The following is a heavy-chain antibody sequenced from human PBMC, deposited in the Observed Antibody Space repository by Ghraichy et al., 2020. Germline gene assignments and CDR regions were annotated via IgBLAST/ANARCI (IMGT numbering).Heavy chain of an antibody. CDR3: ARHNPPPNITIFGVVIIRGWFDP. CDR2: IYYSGST. D-gene: IGHD3-3*01. CDR1: GGSISSSSYY. Sequence: SQTLSLTCTVSGGSISSSSYYWGWIRQPPGKGLEWIGSIYYSGSTYYNPSLKSRVTISVDTSKNQFSLKLSSVTAADTAVYYCARHNPPPNITIFGVVIIRGWFDPWGQGTLVTVSS. V-gene: IGHV4-39*01. J-gene: IGHJ5*02.